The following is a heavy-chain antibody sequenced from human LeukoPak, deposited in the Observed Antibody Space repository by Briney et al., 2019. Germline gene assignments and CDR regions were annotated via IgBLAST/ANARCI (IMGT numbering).Heavy chain of an antibody. CDR1: GGTFSSYA. D-gene: IGHD3-9*01. CDR3: ASSPYYDILTAVKTYYYYYMDV. J-gene: IGHJ6*03. V-gene: IGHV1-69*13. Sequence: GASVKVSCKASGGTFSSYAISWVRQAPGQGLEWMGGIIPIFGTANYAQKFQGRVTITADESTSTAYMELSSLRSEDTAVYYCASSPYYDILTAVKTYYYYYMDVWGKGTTVTVSS. CDR2: IIPIFGTA.